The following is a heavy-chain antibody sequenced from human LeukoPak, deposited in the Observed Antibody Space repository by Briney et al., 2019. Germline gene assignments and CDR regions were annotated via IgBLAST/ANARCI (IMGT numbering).Heavy chain of an antibody. V-gene: IGHV4-59*08. J-gene: IGHJ4*02. CDR3: ARRIPDTSMVDY. CDR1: GGPISGYY. CDR2: IYNSGST. Sequence: SETLSLTCTASGGPISGYYWIWIRQPPGKGLEWIGNIYNSGSTYYNPSLKSRVTISIDTSKNQFSLKLSSVTAADTAVYYCARRIPDTSMVDYWGQGTLVLVSS. D-gene: IGHD5-18*01.